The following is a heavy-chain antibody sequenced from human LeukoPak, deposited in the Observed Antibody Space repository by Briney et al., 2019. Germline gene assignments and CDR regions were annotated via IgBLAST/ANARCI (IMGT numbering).Heavy chain of an antibody. J-gene: IGHJ4*02. Sequence: GGSLRLSCAASGFTFSSYEMNWVRQAPGKGLEWVSSIGSSGSYIYYADSLTGRFTISRDNAKNSLYLPMNSLRAEDTAMYYCARRATTERGHSYGLDFWGQGTLVTVSS. CDR1: GFTFSSYE. CDR2: IGSSGSYI. D-gene: IGHD5-18*01. CDR3: ARRATTERGHSYGLDF. V-gene: IGHV3-21*01.